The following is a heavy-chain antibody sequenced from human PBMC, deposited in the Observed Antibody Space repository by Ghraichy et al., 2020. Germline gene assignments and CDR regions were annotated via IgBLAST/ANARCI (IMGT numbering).Heavy chain of an antibody. J-gene: IGHJ4*02. CDR3: STSPRADRGNY. D-gene: IGHD3-10*01. CDR1: GLTFSSYW. CDR2: IKTDGSTT. Sequence: GESLNISCAASGLTFSSYWMHWVRQAPGKGLEWVSHIKTDGSTTNYADSVRGRFTISRDNAKKTLYLQMNSLRADDTAVYYCSTSPRADRGNYWGQGTLVTVSS. V-gene: IGHV3-74*01.